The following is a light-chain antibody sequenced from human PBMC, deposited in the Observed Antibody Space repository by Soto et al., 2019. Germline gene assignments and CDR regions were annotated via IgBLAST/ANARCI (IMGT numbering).Light chain of an antibody. CDR1: NLGNKY. CDR2: QDT. J-gene: IGLJ1*01. Sequence: SYELTQPPSVSVSPGQTASITCSGDNLGNKYSCWYQQKPGQSPVLVIYQDTQRPSGIPERFSGSKSGNTATLTISGTQAMDEADYYCQTWHSSTENVFGTGTKRTVL. V-gene: IGLV3-1*01. CDR3: QTWHSSTENV.